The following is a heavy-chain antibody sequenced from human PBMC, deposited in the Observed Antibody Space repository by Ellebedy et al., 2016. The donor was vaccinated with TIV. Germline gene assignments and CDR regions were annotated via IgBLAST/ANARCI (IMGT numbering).Heavy chain of an antibody. CDR3: ARGCLSSVVVVAATPLGDY. J-gene: IGHJ4*02. D-gene: IGHD2-15*01. V-gene: IGHV3-48*01. CDR1: GFTFSSYS. Sequence: GESLKISCAASGFTFSSYSMNWVRQAPGKGLEWVSYISSSSSTIYYADSVKGRFTISRDNAKNSLYLQMNSLRAEDTAVYYCARGCLSSVVVVAATPLGDYWGQGTLVTVSS. CDR2: ISSSSSTI.